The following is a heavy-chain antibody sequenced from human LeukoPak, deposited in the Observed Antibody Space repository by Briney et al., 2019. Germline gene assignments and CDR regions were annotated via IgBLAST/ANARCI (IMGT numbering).Heavy chain of an antibody. CDR1: GDSVSNSNAA. V-gene: IGHV6-1*01. CDR3: ARDSWSWGSSGWGRSQIDY. D-gene: IGHD6-19*01. CDR2: TYYRSQWYY. J-gene: IGHJ4*02. Sequence: SQTLSLTCAISGDSVSNSNAAWNWIRQSPSRGLEWLGRTYYRSQWYYNYAESVKSRIDIDPDTSKNQVSLQMNSVTPDDTATYYCARDSWSWGSSGWGRSQIDYWGQGTLVTVSS.